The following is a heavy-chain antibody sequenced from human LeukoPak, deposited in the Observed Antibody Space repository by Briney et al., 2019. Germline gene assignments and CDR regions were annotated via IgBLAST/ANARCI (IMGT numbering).Heavy chain of an antibody. V-gene: IGHV5-51*01. Sequence: GESLKISCKGSGYSFTSYWIGWVRQMPGKGLEWMGIIYPGDSDTRYSPSFQGQVTISADKSISTAYLQRSSLKASDTAMYYCARRHYDFWSGLSDAFDIWGQGTMVTVSS. CDR3: ARRHYDFWSGLSDAFDI. J-gene: IGHJ3*02. D-gene: IGHD3-3*01. CDR2: IYPGDSDT. CDR1: GYSFTSYW.